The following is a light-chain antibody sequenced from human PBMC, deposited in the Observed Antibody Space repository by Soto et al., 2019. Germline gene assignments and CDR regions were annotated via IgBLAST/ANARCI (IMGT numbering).Light chain of an antibody. CDR3: QQSYTTPWT. V-gene: IGKV1-39*01. J-gene: IGKJ1*01. CDR1: QSISNY. Sequence: DIQMTQSPSSLSASVGDRVTITCRASQSISNYLNWYQQKPGKAPKLLIYAASSFHTGVPSRFSGSGSGTNCPLTITAIQPKDVVTYVCQQSYTTPWTFGRGTKV. CDR2: AAS.